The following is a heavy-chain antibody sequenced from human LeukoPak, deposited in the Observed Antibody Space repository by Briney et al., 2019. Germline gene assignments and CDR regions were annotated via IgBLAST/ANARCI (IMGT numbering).Heavy chain of an antibody. V-gene: IGHV3-23*01. CDR3: AKYGSGEQNWFDP. CDR2: ISGSGGST. CDR1: GFTFSSYA. Sequence: GGSLRLSCAASGFTFSSYAMSWVRQAPGKGLEWVSAISGSGGSTYYADSVKGRFTISRDNSKNTLYLQVNSLRSEDTAVYYCAKYGSGEQNWFDPWGQGTLVTVSS. D-gene: IGHD3-10*01. J-gene: IGHJ5*02.